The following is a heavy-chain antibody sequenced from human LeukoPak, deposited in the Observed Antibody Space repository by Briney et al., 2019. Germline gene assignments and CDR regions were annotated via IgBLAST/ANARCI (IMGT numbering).Heavy chain of an antibody. CDR2: IYETGST. CDR3: VRPDDNSFDF. CDR1: GGSLSSSSYY. Sequence: SETLSLTCSVSGGSLSSSSYYWGWIRQPPGRGLEWIGNIYETGSTNYNPSLKSRVTTSVDTSKNQFSLKLSSVTAADTAVYYCVRPDDNSFDFWGQGTMVTVSS. J-gene: IGHJ3*01. V-gene: IGHV4-39*01. D-gene: IGHD3-9*01.